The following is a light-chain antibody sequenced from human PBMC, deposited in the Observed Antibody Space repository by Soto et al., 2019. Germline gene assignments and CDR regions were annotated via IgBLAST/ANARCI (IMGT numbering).Light chain of an antibody. CDR2: DAS. CDR3: QRYGRSPT. J-gene: IGKJ1*01. V-gene: IGKV3-20*01. Sequence: VLTQSPDTLSLSPGERATLSCRPSQSVSSNYLAWYQQKLGQAPRLLIYDASRRATGIPDRFSGSGSGTDFTLTISRLEPEDFVVYYCQRYGRSPTFGQGTKVDI. CDR1: QSVSSNY.